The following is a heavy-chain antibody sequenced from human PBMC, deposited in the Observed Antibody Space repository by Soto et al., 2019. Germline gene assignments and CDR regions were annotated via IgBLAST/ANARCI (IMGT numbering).Heavy chain of an antibody. J-gene: IGHJ4*02. CDR2: ILHEGNNK. D-gene: IGHD1-26*01. V-gene: IGHV3-30-3*01. CDR3: ARDDEGGSYCDLGY. Sequence: QVQLVESGGGVVQPGRSLRLSCAASGFTFSNYIMHWVRQAPGKWLEWVAIILHEGNNKYYEDSVKGRFTISRDNSKNTLYMKRNSLRTEDTASYYCARDDEGGSYCDLGYWGQGTLVTVSS. CDR1: GFTFSNYI.